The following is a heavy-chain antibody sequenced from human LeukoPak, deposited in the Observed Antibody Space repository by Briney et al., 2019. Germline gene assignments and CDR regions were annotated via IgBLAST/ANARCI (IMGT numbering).Heavy chain of an antibody. D-gene: IGHD1-1*01. J-gene: IGHJ4*02. CDR3: AREGNWNFDY. CDR1: GFTFSSYG. Sequence: PGRSLRLSCAASGFTFSSYGMHWVRQAPGKGLEWVAVIWYDGSNKYYADSVKGRFTISKDNAKNSLYLQMNSLRAEDTAMYFCAREGNWNFDYWGQGTLVTVSS. CDR2: IWYDGSNK. V-gene: IGHV3-33*01.